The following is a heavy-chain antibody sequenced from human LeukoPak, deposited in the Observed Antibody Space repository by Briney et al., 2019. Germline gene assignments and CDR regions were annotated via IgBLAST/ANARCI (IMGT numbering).Heavy chain of an antibody. J-gene: IGHJ4*02. D-gene: IGHD1-26*01. Sequence: GGSLRLSCAASGFTFSDFYMTWIRQAPGKGLEWVSYISPSGITTYYTDSVKGRFTISRDNAKNSLSLQINSLRVEDTAVYYCARAYTGSFSGTLEYWGRGTLVTVSS. CDR2: ISPSGITT. CDR1: GFTFSDFY. V-gene: IGHV3-11*04. CDR3: ARAYTGSFSGTLEY.